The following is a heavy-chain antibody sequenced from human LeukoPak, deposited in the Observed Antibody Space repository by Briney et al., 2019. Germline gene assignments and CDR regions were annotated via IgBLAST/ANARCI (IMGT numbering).Heavy chain of an antibody. CDR3: TRHFEATPGELFDP. Sequence: GGSLKLSCAASGFSFSGSAMHWVRQASGKGLEWVGRIRSKANSYATAYAASVKGRFTISRDDSKNTAYLQINSLKTEDTAVYYCTRHFEATPGELFDPWGQGTLVTVSS. CDR1: GFSFSGSA. CDR2: IRSKANSYAT. J-gene: IGHJ5*02. V-gene: IGHV3-73*01. D-gene: IGHD3-10*01.